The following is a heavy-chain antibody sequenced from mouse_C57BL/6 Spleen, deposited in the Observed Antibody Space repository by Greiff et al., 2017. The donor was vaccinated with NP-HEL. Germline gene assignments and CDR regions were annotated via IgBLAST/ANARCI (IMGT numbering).Heavy chain of an antibody. Sequence: EVQLVESGGDLVKPGGSLKLSCAASGFTFSSYGMSWVRQTPDKRLEWVATISSGGSYTYYPDSVKGRFTIYRDNAKNTLYLQMSSLKSEDTAMYYCAIQVTTYYFDYWGQGTTLTVSS. CDR2: ISSGGSYT. V-gene: IGHV5-6*01. J-gene: IGHJ2*01. D-gene: IGHD2-2*01. CDR1: GFTFSSYG. CDR3: AIQVTTYYFDY.